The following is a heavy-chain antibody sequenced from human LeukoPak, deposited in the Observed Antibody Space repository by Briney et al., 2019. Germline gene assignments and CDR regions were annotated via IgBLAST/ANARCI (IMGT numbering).Heavy chain of an antibody. Sequence: GGTLRLSCAASGFTFSSYAMHWVRQAPGKGLEWVAVISYDGSNKYYADSVKGRFTISRDNSKNTLYLQMNSLRAEDTAVYYCARDHRGVRDYFDYWGQGTLVTVSS. CDR1: GFTFSSYA. D-gene: IGHD3-10*01. CDR3: ARDHRGVRDYFDY. J-gene: IGHJ4*02. V-gene: IGHV3-30-3*01. CDR2: ISYDGSNK.